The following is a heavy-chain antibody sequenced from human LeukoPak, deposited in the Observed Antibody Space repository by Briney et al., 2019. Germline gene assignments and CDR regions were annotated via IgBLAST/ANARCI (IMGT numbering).Heavy chain of an antibody. D-gene: IGHD2-21*01. CDR3: ARSDGAYYFDY. CDR1: GYTFTGYY. V-gene: IGHV1-2*02. Sequence: ASVKVSCKASGYTFTGYYMHWVRQAPGQGLEWMGWINPNNDVTNYALKFQGRVTMTRDTSISTAYMELSGLRSDDTAVYYCARSDGAYYFDYWGQRTLVTVSS. CDR2: INPNNDVT. J-gene: IGHJ4*02.